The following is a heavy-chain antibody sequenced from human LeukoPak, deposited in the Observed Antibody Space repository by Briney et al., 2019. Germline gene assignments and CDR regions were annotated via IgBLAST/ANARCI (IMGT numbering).Heavy chain of an antibody. CDR2: VHSSGST. Sequence: PSETLSLTCTVSGGSISSYYWSWIRQPPGKGLEWIGYVHSSGSTNYNPSLKSRVTISVDTSNNQFSLKLSSVTAADAAVYYCARKYSSSSGNWFDPWGQGTLVTVSS. V-gene: IGHV4-59*01. D-gene: IGHD6-6*01. J-gene: IGHJ5*02. CDR3: ARKYSSSSGNWFDP. CDR1: GGSISSYY.